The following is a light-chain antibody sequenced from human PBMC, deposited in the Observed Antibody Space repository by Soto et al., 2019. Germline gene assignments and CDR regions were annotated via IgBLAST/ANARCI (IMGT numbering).Light chain of an antibody. Sequence: DIQMTQSPSSLSASVGDRVTITCRASQSISSYLNWYQQKPGKSPNLLSYSASRLHSGVPSTFSGSGSGTDFSLIISSLQPEDFATYYVQQGSSNALTVGGGTRVE. CDR1: QSISSY. CDR3: QQGSSNALT. V-gene: IGKV1-39*01. CDR2: SAS. J-gene: IGKJ4*01.